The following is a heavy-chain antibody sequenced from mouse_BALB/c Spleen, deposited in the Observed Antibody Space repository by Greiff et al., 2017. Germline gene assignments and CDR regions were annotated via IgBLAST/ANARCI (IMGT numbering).Heavy chain of an antibody. Sequence: DVQLVESGGGLVKPGGSLKLSCAASGFAFSSYDMSWVRQTPEKRLEWVAYISSGGGSTYYPDTVKGRFTISRDNAKNTLYLQMSSLKSEDTAMYYCARHVYYAMDYWGQGTSVTVSS. J-gene: IGHJ4*01. CDR3: ARHVYYAMDY. CDR2: ISSGGGST. V-gene: IGHV5-12-1*01. CDR1: GFAFSSYD.